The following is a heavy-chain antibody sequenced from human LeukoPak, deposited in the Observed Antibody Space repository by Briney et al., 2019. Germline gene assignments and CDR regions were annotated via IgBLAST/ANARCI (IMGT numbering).Heavy chain of an antibody. J-gene: IGHJ4*02. Sequence: PSEILSHTCTVSGGSISSYYWSWIRQPPGKGLEWIGYIYYSGSTNYNPSLKSRVTISVDMSKNQFSLKLSSVTAADTAVYYCARRATNYYGSGSSFDYWGQGTLVTVSS. CDR2: IYYSGST. CDR1: GGSISSYY. D-gene: IGHD3-10*01. CDR3: ARRATNYYGSGSSFDY. V-gene: IGHV4-59*08.